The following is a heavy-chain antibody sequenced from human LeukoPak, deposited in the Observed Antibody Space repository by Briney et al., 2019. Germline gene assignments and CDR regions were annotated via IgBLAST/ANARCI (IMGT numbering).Heavy chain of an antibody. D-gene: IGHD3-22*01. Sequence: GGSLRLSCAASGFNFSSYAMSWVRQAPGKGLEWVSSIGGSGGSTYYADSVKGRFTISRDNSKNTLYLQMNSLRAEDTALYYCAKDRGYYYDSSGYFEYWGQGTLVTVSS. CDR2: IGGSGGST. J-gene: IGHJ4*02. CDR1: GFNFSSYA. CDR3: AKDRGYYYDSSGYFEY. V-gene: IGHV3-23*01.